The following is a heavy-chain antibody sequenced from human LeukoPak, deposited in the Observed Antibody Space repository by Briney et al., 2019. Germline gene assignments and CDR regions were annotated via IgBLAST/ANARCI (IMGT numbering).Heavy chain of an antibody. CDR3: ARLGYYYYMDV. J-gene: IGHJ6*03. Sequence: PSETLSLTCTVSGDSISSGSYYWGWIRQPPGKGPEWIGSIYYSGLTYYNPSLKSRVTISVHTSKNQFSLNLSSVTAADTAIYYCARLGYYYYMDVWGKGTTVTVSS. CDR2: IYYSGLT. CDR1: GDSISSGSYY. V-gene: IGHV4-39*01.